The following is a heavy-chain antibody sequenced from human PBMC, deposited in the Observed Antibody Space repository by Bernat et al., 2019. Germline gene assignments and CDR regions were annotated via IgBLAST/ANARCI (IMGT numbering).Heavy chain of an antibody. Sequence: EVQLVESGGGLVKPGGSLRLSCAASGFTFSNAWMNWVRQAPGKGLEWVGVIKSKTDGGTTDYAAPVKGRFTISRDDSKNTLYLQMNSLKTEDTAVYYCTTHIAAHNAAFDIWGQGTMVTVSS. CDR2: IKSKTDGGTT. CDR1: GFTFSNAW. D-gene: IGHD6-6*01. V-gene: IGHV3-15*07. CDR3: TTHIAAHNAAFDI. J-gene: IGHJ3*02.